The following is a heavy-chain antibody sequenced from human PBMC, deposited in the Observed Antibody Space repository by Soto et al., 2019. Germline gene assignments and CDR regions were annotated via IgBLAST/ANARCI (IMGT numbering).Heavy chain of an antibody. CDR3: ARGRCEFDA. D-gene: IGHD2-8*01. CDR1: GGSRSDNY. Sequence: PSEPLSLTCAVYGGSRSDNYGNWLRKTQGKGSEWIGEINHSGNNNYNPTLRGWGTISIDTSKSKLSLNLRSVSAADTAVYYFARGRCEFDAWVQGTPVTVSS. J-gene: IGHJ5*02. CDR2: INHSGNN. V-gene: IGHV4-34*01.